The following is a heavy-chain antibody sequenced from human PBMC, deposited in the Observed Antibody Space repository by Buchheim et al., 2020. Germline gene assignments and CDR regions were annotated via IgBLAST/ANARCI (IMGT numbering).Heavy chain of an antibody. CDR3: AGDRSSSSEAFDY. J-gene: IGHJ4*02. V-gene: IGHV3-30*03. CDR2: ISYDGSDK. Sequence: QVQVVESGGGVVQPGRSLRLSCAASGFTFRSYGMHWVRQAPGKGLQWVAVISYDGSDKYYADPVKGRFTISRDNSKNTLYLQMNSLRAEDTAVYFCAGDRSSSSEAFDYWGQGT. CDR1: GFTFRSYG. D-gene: IGHD6-6*01.